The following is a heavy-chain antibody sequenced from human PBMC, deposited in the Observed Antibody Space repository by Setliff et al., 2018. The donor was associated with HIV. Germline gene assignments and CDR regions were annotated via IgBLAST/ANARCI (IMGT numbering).Heavy chain of an antibody. CDR3: ARRGGFKWKFFDY. Sequence: ASVKVSCKASGYSFTSYGVSWVRQAPGQGPEWVGWVDPNSGDINFAQKFQGRVTMTWDTSISTAYMELSRLRSDDTAVYYCARRGGFKWKFFDYWGQGTLVTVSS. CDR2: VDPNSGDI. V-gene: IGHV1-2*02. J-gene: IGHJ4*02. D-gene: IGHD1-20*01. CDR1: GYSFTSYG.